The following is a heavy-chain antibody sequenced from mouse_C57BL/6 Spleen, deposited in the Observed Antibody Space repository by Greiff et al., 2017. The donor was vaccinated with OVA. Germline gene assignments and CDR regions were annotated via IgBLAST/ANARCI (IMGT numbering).Heavy chain of an antibody. CDR2: IYPGDGDT. V-gene: IGHV1-82*01. CDR1: GYAFSSSW. CDR3: ARPHYYGSSYDWYFDV. J-gene: IGHJ1*03. D-gene: IGHD1-1*01. Sequence: VKLMESGPELVKPGASVKISCKASGYAFSSSWMNWVKQRPGKGLEWIGRIYPGDGDTNYNGKFKGKATLTADKSSSTAYMQLSSLTSEDSAVYFCARPHYYGSSYDWYFDVWGTGTTVTVSS.